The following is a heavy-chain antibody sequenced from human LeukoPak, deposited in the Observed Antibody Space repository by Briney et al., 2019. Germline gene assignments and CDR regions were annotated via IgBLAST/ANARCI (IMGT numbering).Heavy chain of an antibody. CDR2: IKQDGSEK. J-gene: IGHJ4*02. V-gene: IGHV3-7*01. CDR3: ARVLDLGYCTNGVCYYFDY. Sequence: GGSLRLSCAASGFTFSTYCMSWVRQVPGKGLEWVANIKQDGSEKYYVDSVKGRFTISRDNAKNSLYLQMNSLRAEDTAVYYCARVLDLGYCTNGVCYYFDYWGQGTLVTVSS. D-gene: IGHD2-8*01. CDR1: GFTFSTYC.